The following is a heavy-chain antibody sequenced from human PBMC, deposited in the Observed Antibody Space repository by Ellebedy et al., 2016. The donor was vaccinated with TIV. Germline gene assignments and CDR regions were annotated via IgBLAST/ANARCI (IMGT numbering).Heavy chain of an antibody. CDR3: AKKHCTTTTCDAWGFFDF. D-gene: IGHD2-2*01. J-gene: IGHJ4*02. CDR2: IGRHSDRA. CDR1: GYDFYYYG. Sequence: ASVKVSXXASGYDFYYYGITWVRQAPGQGFQWVGWIGRHSDRATYAKNIQGRVTLTIETSSTTAYMELRSLRSDDTAVYYCAKKHCTTTTCDAWGFFDFWGRGTLVTVSS. V-gene: IGHV1-18*04.